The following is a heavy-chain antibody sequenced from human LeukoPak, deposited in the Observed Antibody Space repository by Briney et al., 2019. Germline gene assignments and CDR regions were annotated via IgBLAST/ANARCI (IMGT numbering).Heavy chain of an antibody. D-gene: IGHD2/OR15-2a*01. CDR3: ARRIFSGKFRHLLYSYMDV. CDR1: GDSISSSS. V-gene: IGHV4-59*08. J-gene: IGHJ6*03. Sequence: PSETLSLTCSVSGDSISSSSWTWIRQSPGKGLESLGYISNDGKTKYKSSFEGRVTMSVDTSKGQFSLTLSFVTAADTAVYYCARRIFSGKFRHLLYSYMDVWGKGTTVIVS. CDR2: ISNDGKT.